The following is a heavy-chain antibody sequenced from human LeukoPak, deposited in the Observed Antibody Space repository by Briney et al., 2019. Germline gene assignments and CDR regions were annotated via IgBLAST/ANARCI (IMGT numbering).Heavy chain of an antibody. Sequence: SETLSLTCAVSGGSISSNSYYWGWIRQPPGKGLGWIGSIYYSGSTYYNPSLKSRVTISVDTSKNQFSLKLSSVTAADTAVYYCAREGGSYFGAFDIWGQGTMVTVSS. CDR3: AREGGSYFGAFDI. D-gene: IGHD1-26*01. J-gene: IGHJ3*02. CDR2: IYYSGST. V-gene: IGHV4-39*07. CDR1: GGSISSNSYY.